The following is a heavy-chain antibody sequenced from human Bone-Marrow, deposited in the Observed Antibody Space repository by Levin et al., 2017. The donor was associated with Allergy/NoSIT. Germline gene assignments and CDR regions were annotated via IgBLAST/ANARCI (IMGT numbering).Heavy chain of an antibody. J-gene: IGHJ6*02. D-gene: IGHD2-15*01. CDR2: ISGSGGST. V-gene: IGHV3-23*01. CDR1: GFTFSSYA. Sequence: SCAASGFTFSSYAMSWVRQAPGKGLEWVSAISGSGGSTYYADSVKGRFTISRDNSKNTLYLQMNSLRAEDTAVYYCAKWGFSSSVGYYYGMDVWGQGTTVTVSS. CDR3: AKWGFSSSVGYYYGMDV.